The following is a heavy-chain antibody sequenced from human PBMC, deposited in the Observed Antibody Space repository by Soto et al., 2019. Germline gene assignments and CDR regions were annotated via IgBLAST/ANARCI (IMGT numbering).Heavy chain of an antibody. Sequence: SVKLSCKASGYTFASHYMHWVRQAPGQGPEWMGIINPSGGSTSYAQKFQGRVTMTRDTSTSTVYMELSSLRSEDTAVYYCARARKQTLRFLEWLPIGCFDYCGQGTSVTVS. CDR1: GYTFASHY. V-gene: IGHV1-46*01. J-gene: IGHJ4*02. CDR3: ARARKQTLRFLEWLPIGCFDY. D-gene: IGHD3-3*01. CDR2: INPSGGST.